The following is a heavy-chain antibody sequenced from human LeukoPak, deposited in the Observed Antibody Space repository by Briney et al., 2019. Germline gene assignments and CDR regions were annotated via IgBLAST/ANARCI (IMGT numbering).Heavy chain of an antibody. V-gene: IGHV3-48*03. CDR3: ARDGVHDLDY. CDR2: ISSTGSTI. D-gene: IGHD3/OR15-3a*01. CDR1: GFTFSSYE. Sequence: GGSLRLSCAASGFTFSSYEMNWGRQAPGKGLEWVSYISSTGSTIYYADSVKGRFTISRDNAKNSLYLQMNSLRAEDTAVYYCARDGVHDLDYWGQGTLVTVSS. J-gene: IGHJ4*02.